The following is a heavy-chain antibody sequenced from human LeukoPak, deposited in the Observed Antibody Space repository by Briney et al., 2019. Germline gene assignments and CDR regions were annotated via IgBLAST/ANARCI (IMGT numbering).Heavy chain of an antibody. D-gene: IGHD1-14*01. J-gene: IGHJ5*02. Sequence: SETLSLTCTVSSDSISNSAYHWGWIRQPPGRGLEWIGTIYYNRGTYYNPSLKSRVTISVDTAKNQFSLKLSSVTAADTAVYYCAGIVVPAAITPEQIEGFDPWGQGTLVTVSP. CDR3: AGIVVPAAITPEQIEGFDP. CDR2: IYYNRGT. V-gene: IGHV4-39*01. CDR1: SDSISNSAYH.